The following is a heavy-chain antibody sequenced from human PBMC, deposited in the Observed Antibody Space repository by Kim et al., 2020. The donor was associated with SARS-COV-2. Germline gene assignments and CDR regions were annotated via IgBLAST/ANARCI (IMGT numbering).Heavy chain of an antibody. Sequence: SVKVSCKASGGTFSSYAISWVRQAPGQGLEWMGRIIPILGIANYAQKFQGRVTITADKSTSTAYMELSSLRSEDTAVYYCARDRVLRFLEALPGAFDIWGQGTMVTVSS. V-gene: IGHV1-69*04. CDR3: ARDRVLRFLEALPGAFDI. CDR1: GGTFSSYA. D-gene: IGHD3-3*01. CDR2: IIPILGIA. J-gene: IGHJ3*02.